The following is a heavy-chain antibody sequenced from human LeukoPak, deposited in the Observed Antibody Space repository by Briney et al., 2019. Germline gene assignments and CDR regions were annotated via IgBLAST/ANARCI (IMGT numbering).Heavy chain of an antibody. V-gene: IGHV3-11*06. CDR3: ARHTVFGVVIAHFDY. D-gene: IGHD3-3*01. Sequence: GGSLRLSCAASGFTFSNYYMNWVRQAPGKGLEWVSYISASSSDVNYADSVKGRFTISRDNAKNSLYLQMNSLRAEDTAVYYCARHTVFGVVIAHFDYWGQGTLVTVSS. CDR2: ISASSSDV. J-gene: IGHJ4*02. CDR1: GFTFSNYY.